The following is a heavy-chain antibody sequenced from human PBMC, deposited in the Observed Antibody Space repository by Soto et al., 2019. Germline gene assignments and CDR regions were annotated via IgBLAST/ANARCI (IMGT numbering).Heavy chain of an antibody. CDR3: AKDRGIMITFGGAFDP. V-gene: IGHV5-51*01. Sequence: GESLKISCEGSGYTFTYYWIGWVRQMPGKGLEWMGVTYPFDSDTRYSPSFQGRVTISAVQSTNTLYLQMNSLRAEDTAVYYCAKDRGIMITFGGAFDPWGQGTLVTVSS. CDR2: TYPFDSDT. J-gene: IGHJ5*02. CDR1: GYTFTYYW. D-gene: IGHD3-16*01.